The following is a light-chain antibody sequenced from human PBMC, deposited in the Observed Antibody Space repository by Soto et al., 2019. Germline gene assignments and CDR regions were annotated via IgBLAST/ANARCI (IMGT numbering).Light chain of an antibody. V-gene: IGKV2-28*01. J-gene: IGKJ2*01. CDR2: LGS. Sequence: DTVMTQSPLSLSVTPGEPASISCRSSQSLLQSNGNNSLVWYLQKPGQSPQLLIYLGSNRASGVPDRFSGSGSGTDFTLKISRVEAEDVGVYYCMQCLQKPYTCGQGTKLEI. CDR1: QSLLQSNGNNS. CDR3: MQCLQKPYT.